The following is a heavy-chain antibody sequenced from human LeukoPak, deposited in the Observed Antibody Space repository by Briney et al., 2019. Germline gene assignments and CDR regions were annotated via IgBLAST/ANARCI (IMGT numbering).Heavy chain of an antibody. V-gene: IGHV4-4*08. Sequence: SETLSLTCTVSGGSISTYYWSWIRQPPGKGLEWIADISASGGTNYNPSLESRVTVSIDSSKNQFSLKWSSVTAADTAVFYCARSPHNSAWYEKWFDPWGQGTLVTVSS. J-gene: IGHJ5*02. CDR2: ISASGGT. CDR1: GGSISTYY. CDR3: ARSPHNSAWYEKWFDP. D-gene: IGHD6-19*01.